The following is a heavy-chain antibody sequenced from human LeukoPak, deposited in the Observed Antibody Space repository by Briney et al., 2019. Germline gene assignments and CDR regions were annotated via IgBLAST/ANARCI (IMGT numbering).Heavy chain of an antibody. CDR1: GFTFRGYG. Sequence: QSGGSLRLSCAASGFTFRGYGMHWVRQAPGKGLEWVAVIWNEGSNKNYADSVKGRFTFSRDNSKNMLYLQMNSLRAEDTAVYYCARDLGSSSWYLDAFDIWGQGTMVTVSS. V-gene: IGHV3-33*01. J-gene: IGHJ3*02. CDR2: IWNEGSNK. CDR3: ARDLGSSSWYLDAFDI. D-gene: IGHD6-13*01.